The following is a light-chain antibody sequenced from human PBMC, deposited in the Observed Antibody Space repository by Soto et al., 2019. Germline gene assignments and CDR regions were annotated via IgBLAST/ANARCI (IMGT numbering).Light chain of an antibody. V-gene: IGKV2-30*01. CDR1: QSLVNSDGNTY. CDR2: KVS. CDR3: MQGTHWPPT. Sequence: DVVMTQSPLSLPVTLGQPASISCRSSQSLVNSDGNTYLNWFQQRPGQSPRRLIYKVSNRDSGVPDRFSGSGSGTDFTLKISGVEAEDVGVYYCMQGTHWPPTFGQGTKVEIK. J-gene: IGKJ1*01.